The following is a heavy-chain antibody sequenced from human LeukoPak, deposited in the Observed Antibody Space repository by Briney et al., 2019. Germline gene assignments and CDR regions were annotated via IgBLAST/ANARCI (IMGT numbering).Heavy chain of an antibody. CDR2: IYYSGST. J-gene: IGHJ5*02. CDR1: GGSISSGGYY. D-gene: IGHD3-10*01. CDR3: ARAQGWFAYWFDP. Sequence: PSETLSLTCTVSGGSISSGGYYWSWIRQHPGKGLEWIGYIYYSGSTYYNPSLKSRVTISVDTSKNQFSLKLSSVTAADTAVYYCARAQGWFAYWFDPWGQGTLVTVSS. V-gene: IGHV4-31*03.